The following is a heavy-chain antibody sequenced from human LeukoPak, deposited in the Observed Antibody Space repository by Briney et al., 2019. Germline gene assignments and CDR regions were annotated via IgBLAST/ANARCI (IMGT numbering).Heavy chain of an antibody. J-gene: IGHJ6*03. CDR3: ARVLGATTKATSPYYYYMDV. Sequence: ASVKVSCKASGYTFTSYYMHWVRQAPGQGLEWMGLINPTGGSTGYAQKFQGRVTMTRDMSTSTDYMELSSLRSEDTAIYYCARVLGATTKATSPYYYYMDVWGKGTTVTVSS. CDR2: INPTGGST. D-gene: IGHD1-26*01. V-gene: IGHV1-46*01. CDR1: GYTFTSYY.